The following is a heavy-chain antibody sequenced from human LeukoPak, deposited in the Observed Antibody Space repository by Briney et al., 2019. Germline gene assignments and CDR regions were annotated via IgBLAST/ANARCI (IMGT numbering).Heavy chain of an antibody. J-gene: IGHJ5*02. V-gene: IGHV4-59*01. CDR3: ARAGPTGRWFDP. D-gene: IGHD3-10*01. Sequence: SETLSLTCTISGGSISGYYWTWIRQPPGKGLEWVGYFYYSGSTNYNPSLKSRVTISVDTSKNQFSLKLNSVTAADTAVYYCARAGPTGRWFDPWGQGTLVTVSS. CDR2: FYYSGST. CDR1: GGSISGYY.